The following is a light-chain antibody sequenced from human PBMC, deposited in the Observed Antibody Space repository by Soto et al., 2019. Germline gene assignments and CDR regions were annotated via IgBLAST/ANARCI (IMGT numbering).Light chain of an antibody. CDR3: QQRSNWPSFT. CDR2: GAS. Sequence: EIVLTQSPGTLSLSPGERATLSCRASQSVSNNYLAWYQQKPGQAPRLLIYGASNRATGIPDRFSGSGSGTDFTLTISSLEPEDFAVYYCQQRSNWPSFTFGPGTKVDIK. CDR1: QSVSNNY. J-gene: IGKJ3*01. V-gene: IGKV3D-20*02.